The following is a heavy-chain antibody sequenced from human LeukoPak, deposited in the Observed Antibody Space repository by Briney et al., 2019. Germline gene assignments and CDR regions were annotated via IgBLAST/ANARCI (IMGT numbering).Heavy chain of an antibody. V-gene: IGHV4-61*01. CDR1: GGSISSSNYY. CDR3: ARSSVGASYYFDY. Sequence: SETLSLTCTVSGGSISSSNYYWSWIRQPPGKGLEWIGYIYYSGSTNYNPSLKSRVTISVDTSKNQFSLKLSSVTAADTAVYYCARSSVGASYYFDYWGQGTLVTVSS. CDR2: IYYSGST. J-gene: IGHJ4*02. D-gene: IGHD1-26*01.